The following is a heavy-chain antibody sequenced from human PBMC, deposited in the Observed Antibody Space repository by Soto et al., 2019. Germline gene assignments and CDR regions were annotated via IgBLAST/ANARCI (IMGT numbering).Heavy chain of an antibody. J-gene: IGHJ6*02. CDR1: GGSISSYY. CDR3: ARERPRIGYYYYYGMDV. D-gene: IGHD2-15*01. V-gene: IGHV4-59*12. Sequence: PSETLSLTCTVSGGSISSYYWSWIRQPPGKGLEWIGYIYYSGSTNYNPSLKSRVTISVDTSKNQFSLKLSSVTAADTAVYYCARERPRIGYYYYYGMDVWGQGTTVTLSS. CDR2: IYYSGST.